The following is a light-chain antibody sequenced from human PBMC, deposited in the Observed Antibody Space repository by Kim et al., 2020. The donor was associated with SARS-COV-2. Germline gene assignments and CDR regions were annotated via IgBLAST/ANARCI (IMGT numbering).Light chain of an antibody. CDR2: NNN. CDR1: SSNIEKNT. CDR3: AAWDDNLGGRV. J-gene: IGLJ3*02. V-gene: IGLV1-44*01. Sequence: QSVLTQPPSVSGTPGQRVVISCSGSSSNIEKNTVNWYQQLPGTAPKLLFYNNNERPSGVPDRFSASKSGTSATLAISGLQSEDEADYYCAAWDDNLGGRVFGGGTQVTVL.